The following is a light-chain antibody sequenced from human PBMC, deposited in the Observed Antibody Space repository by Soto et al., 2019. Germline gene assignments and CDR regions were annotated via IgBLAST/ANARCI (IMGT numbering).Light chain of an antibody. Sequence: EIQMTQSPPSLSASVGDSVTITCRASQTISSYLNWYQQKPGKAPKLLIYAASTLQSGVPSRFSGSGSGTDFTLTISSLQPEDFATYYFQQSHGIPYTFGQGTKLESK. CDR2: AAS. CDR1: QTISSY. CDR3: QQSHGIPYT. V-gene: IGKV1-39*01. J-gene: IGKJ2*01.